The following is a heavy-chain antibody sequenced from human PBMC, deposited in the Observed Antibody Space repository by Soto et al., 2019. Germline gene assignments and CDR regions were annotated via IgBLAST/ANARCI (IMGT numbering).Heavy chain of an antibody. J-gene: IGHJ6*02. CDR2: IYYSGST. Sequence: SETLSLTCTVSGGSISSSSYYWGWIRQPPGKGLEWIGSIYYSGSTYYNPSLKSRVTISVDTSKIQFSLKLSSVTAADTAVYYCARVFLDFWSGYKGIGMDVWGQGTTVTVSS. CDR1: GGSISSSSYY. D-gene: IGHD3-3*01. V-gene: IGHV4-39*01. CDR3: ARVFLDFWSGYKGIGMDV.